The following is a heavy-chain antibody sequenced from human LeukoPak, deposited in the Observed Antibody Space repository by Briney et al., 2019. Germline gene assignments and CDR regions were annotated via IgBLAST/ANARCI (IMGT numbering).Heavy chain of an antibody. D-gene: IGHD3-10*01. J-gene: IGHJ4*02. CDR3: ASYRVLLWFGESTDY. CDR2: ISSGGSTI. CDR1: GFTFSSYE. Sequence: GGSLRLSCAASGFTFSSYEMNWVRQAPGKGLEWVSYISSGGSTIYYADSVKGRFTISRDNAKNSLYLQMNSLRAEDTAVYYCASYRVLLWFGESTDYWGQGTVVIVSS. V-gene: IGHV3-48*03.